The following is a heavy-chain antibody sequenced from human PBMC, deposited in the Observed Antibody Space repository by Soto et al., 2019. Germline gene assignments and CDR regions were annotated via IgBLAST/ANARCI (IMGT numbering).Heavy chain of an antibody. D-gene: IGHD2-2*01. V-gene: IGHV3-30*18. CDR1: GFTFSSYG. CDR2: ISYDGSNK. Sequence: QVQLVESGGGVVQPGRSLRLSCAASGFTFSSYGMHWVRQALGKGLEWVAVISYDGSNKYYADSVKGRFTISRDNSKNTLYLQMNSLRAEDTAVYYCAKLVYCSSTSCYEPPDYWGQGTLVTVSS. J-gene: IGHJ4*02. CDR3: AKLVYCSSTSCYEPPDY.